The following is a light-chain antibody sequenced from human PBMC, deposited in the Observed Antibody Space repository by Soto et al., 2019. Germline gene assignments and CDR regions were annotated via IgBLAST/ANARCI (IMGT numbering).Light chain of an antibody. J-gene: IGKJ4*01. CDR1: QSVSSY. V-gene: IGKV3-11*01. Sequence: EIVLTQSPATLSLSAGERATLSCRASQSVSSYLAWYQQKPGQAPRLLIYDASNRATGIPARLSGSGSGTDFTLTISSLEPEDSAVYYCQQRSNWLTFGGGTKVDIK. CDR2: DAS. CDR3: QQRSNWLT.